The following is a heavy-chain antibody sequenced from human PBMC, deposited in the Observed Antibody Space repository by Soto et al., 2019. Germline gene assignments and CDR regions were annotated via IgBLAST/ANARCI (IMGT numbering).Heavy chain of an antibody. J-gene: IGHJ5*02. D-gene: IGHD2-21*02. CDR1: GFTFSSYA. Sequence: EVQLLESGGGLVQPGGSLRLSCAASGFTFSSYAMSWVRLAPGKGLEWVSAISGSGGSTYYADSVKGRFTISRDNSKNTLYLQMNSLKAKDTAVYYCAKGAYCGGDCYSTGGNWFDPWGQGTLVTVSS. CDR3: AKGAYCGGDCYSTGGNWFDP. CDR2: ISGSGGST. V-gene: IGHV3-23*01.